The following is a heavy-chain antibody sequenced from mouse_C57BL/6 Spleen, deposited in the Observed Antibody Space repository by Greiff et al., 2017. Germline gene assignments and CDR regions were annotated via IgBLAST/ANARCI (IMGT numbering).Heavy chain of an antibody. Sequence: QVQLQQSGAELARPGASVKMSCKASGYTFTSYTMHWVKQRPGQGLEWIGFINPSSGYTKYNQKFKDKATLTADKSSSTAYMQLSSLPSEDAAVYYCASLPYEGYYVEFAYWGQGTLVTVSA. J-gene: IGHJ3*01. CDR1: GYTFTSYT. D-gene: IGHD2-3*01. CDR2: INPSSGYT. CDR3: ASLPYEGYYVEFAY. V-gene: IGHV1-4*01.